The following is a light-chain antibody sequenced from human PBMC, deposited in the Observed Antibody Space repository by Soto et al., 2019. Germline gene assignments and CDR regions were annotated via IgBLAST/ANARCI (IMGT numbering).Light chain of an antibody. CDR3: SSYTTSSTLDV. Sequence: QSALTQPASVSGSPGQSITISCTGASSDVGGYNYVSWYQQHPDKAPKLMIYEISNRPSGVSNRFSGSKSGNTASLTISGLQAEDEADYYCSSYTTSSTLDVFGTGTKVTVL. CDR2: EIS. V-gene: IGLV2-14*01. CDR1: SSDVGGYNY. J-gene: IGLJ1*01.